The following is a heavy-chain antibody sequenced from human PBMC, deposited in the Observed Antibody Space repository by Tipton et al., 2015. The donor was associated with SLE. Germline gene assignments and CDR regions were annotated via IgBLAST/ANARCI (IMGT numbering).Heavy chain of an antibody. CDR3: ARPSGEQWLVPGDDAFDI. CDR1: GYSFTNYW. J-gene: IGHJ3*02. CDR2: IYPGDSDT. V-gene: IGHV5-51*01. D-gene: IGHD6-19*01. Sequence: QLVQSGAEVKKPGESLKISCKGSGYSFTNYWIGWVRQMPGKGLEWMGIIYPGDSDTRYSPSFQGQVTISADKSISTAYLQWSSLKASDTAMYYCARPSGEQWLVPGDDAFDIWGQGTMVTVSS.